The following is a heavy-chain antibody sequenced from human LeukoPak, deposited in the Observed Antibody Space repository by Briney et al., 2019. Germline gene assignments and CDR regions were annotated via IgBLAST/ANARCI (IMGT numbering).Heavy chain of an antibody. CDR3: ARYSSDLVGFDY. D-gene: IGHD6-19*01. J-gene: IGHJ4*02. CDR1: GYTFTSNY. Sequence: PGASVKVSCKASGYTFTSNYIHWVRQAPGQGLEWMGMIYPRDGSTSYAQKFQGRVTVTRDTSTSTVHMELSGLRSEDTAVYYCARYSSDLVGFDYWGQGTLVTVSS. CDR2: IYPRDGST. V-gene: IGHV1-46*01.